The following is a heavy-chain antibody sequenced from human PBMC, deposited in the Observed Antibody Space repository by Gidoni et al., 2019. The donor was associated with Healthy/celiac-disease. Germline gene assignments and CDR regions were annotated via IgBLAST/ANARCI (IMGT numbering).Heavy chain of an antibody. J-gene: IGHJ4*02. CDR1: DGSFSGYY. CDR3: ARGRGKTGTTRRFDY. V-gene: IGHV4-34*01. CDR2: INHSGST. Sequence: VQLQQWGAGLLKPSETLSLTCAVYDGSFSGYYWSWIRQPPGKGLAWIGEINHSGSTNYNPSLKSRVTISVDTSKNQFSLKLNSVTAADTAVYYCARGRGKTGTTRRFDYWGQGTLVTVSS. D-gene: IGHD1-7*01.